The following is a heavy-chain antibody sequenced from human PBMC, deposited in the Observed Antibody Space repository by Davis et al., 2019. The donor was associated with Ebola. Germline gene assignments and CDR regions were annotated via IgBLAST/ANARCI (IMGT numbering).Heavy chain of an antibody. V-gene: IGHV5-51*01. CDR1: GYRFTNYW. J-gene: IGHJ4*02. D-gene: IGHD6-13*01. CDR2: IYPGDSDT. CDR3: ARHLGSSWPFDY. Sequence: KVSCKGSGYRFTNYWIAWVRQMPGKGLEWMGIIYPGDSDTRYSPSFQGQVTISADKSISTAYLQWSSLKASDTAMYYCARHLGSSWPFDYWGQGTLVTVSS.